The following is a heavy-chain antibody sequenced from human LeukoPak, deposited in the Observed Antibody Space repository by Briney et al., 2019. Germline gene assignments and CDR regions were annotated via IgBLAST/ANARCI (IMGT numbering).Heavy chain of an antibody. D-gene: IGHD5-24*01. V-gene: IGHV3-33*06. CDR1: GFTFSSYG. Sequence: PGGSLRLSCAASGFTFSSYGMHWVRRAPGKGLEWVAVIWYDGSNKYYADSVKGRFTISRDNSKNTLYLQMNSLRAEDTAVYYCAKERDGYYDGLDYWGQGTLVTVSS. CDR3: AKERDGYYDGLDY. J-gene: IGHJ4*02. CDR2: IWYDGSNK.